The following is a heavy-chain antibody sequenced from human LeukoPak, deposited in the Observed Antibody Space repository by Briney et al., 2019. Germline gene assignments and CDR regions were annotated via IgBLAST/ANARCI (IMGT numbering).Heavy chain of an antibody. Sequence: PGGSLRLSCAASGFTFSSYGMHWVRQAPGKGLEWVAVIWYDGSNKYYADSVKGRFTISRDNSKNTLYLQMNSLRAEDTAVYYCAKDRAAAGNGAFDIWGQGTMVTVSS. CDR2: IWYDGSNK. CDR3: AKDRAAAGNGAFDI. D-gene: IGHD6-13*01. V-gene: IGHV3-33*06. CDR1: GFTFSSYG. J-gene: IGHJ3*02.